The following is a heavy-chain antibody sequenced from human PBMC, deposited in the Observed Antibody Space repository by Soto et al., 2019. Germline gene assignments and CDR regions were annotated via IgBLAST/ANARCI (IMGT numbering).Heavy chain of an antibody. V-gene: IGHV3-21*01. Sequence: QLVESGGGLVKPGGSLRVSCAASRFAFSSYSMHWVRQAPMKGLEWVASINSVASYVYYADSVEGRFTISRDNAKNSVYLQMHSLRAEATAVYYCTRDRSSFMRGRIRGPYGGLDVWGQGTTVLVS. CDR1: RFAFSSYS. CDR3: TRDRSSFMRGRIRGPYGGLDV. J-gene: IGHJ6*02. D-gene: IGHD3-10*01. CDR2: INSVASYV.